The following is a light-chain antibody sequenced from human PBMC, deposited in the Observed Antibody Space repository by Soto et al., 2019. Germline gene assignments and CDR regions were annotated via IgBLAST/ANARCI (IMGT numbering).Light chain of an antibody. J-gene: IGLJ1*01. CDR3: GTRDNSQSALYV. CDR1: SSILGKNF. CDR2: DNN. Sequence: QSVLTQPPSVSAAPGQNVTISCSGSSSILGKNFVSWYQQLPGAAPKLLIFDNNKRHLCIPHQFSGSKSRTSATFGITRPLSGDEAEYFCGTRDNSQSALYVFGPGSKVTVL. V-gene: IGLV1-51*01.